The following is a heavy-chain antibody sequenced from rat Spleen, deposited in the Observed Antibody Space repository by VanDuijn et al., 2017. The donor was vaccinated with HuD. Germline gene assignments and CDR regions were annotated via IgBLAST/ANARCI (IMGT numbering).Heavy chain of an antibody. D-gene: IGHD1-9*01. CDR1: GFSLSSYG. CDR2: IWGNGNT. V-gene: IGHV2-13*01. Sequence: QVQLKESGPGLVQPSQTLSLTCTVSGFSLSSYGVIWVRQPPGKGLEWMGVIWGNGNTNYKSVFKSRLSISRDPSKSQVFLKMNSLQTEDTATYYCARAHTTGIRDWLAYWGQGVMVSVSS. J-gene: IGHJ2*01. CDR3: ARAHTTGIRDWLAY.